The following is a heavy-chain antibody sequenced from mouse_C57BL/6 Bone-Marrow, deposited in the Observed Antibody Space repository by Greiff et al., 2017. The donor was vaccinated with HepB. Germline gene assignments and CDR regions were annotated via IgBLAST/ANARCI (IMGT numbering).Heavy chain of an antibody. Sequence: EVKLQQSGAELVRPGASVKLSCTASGFNIKDYYMHWVKQRPEQGLEWIGRIDPEDGDTEYAPKFQGKATMTADTSSNTAYLQLSSLTSEDTAVYDCTTDGSRKGDAMDYWGQGTSVTVSS. CDR1: GFNIKDYY. J-gene: IGHJ4*01. CDR2: IDPEDGDT. CDR3: TTDGSRKGDAMDY. V-gene: IGHV14-1*01. D-gene: IGHD1-1*01.